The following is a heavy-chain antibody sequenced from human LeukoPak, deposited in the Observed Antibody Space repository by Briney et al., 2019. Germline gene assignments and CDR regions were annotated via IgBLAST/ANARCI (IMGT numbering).Heavy chain of an antibody. V-gene: IGHV3-21*01. J-gene: IGHJ5*02. CDR1: GFTFSSYS. CDR3: ARDYDFWSAYNWFDP. Sequence: GGSLRLSCVASGFTFSSYSMNWVRQAPGKGLEWVSSISSSSSYIYYADSVKGRFTISRDNAKNSLYLQMNSLRAEDTAVYYCARDYDFWSAYNWFDPWGQGTLVTVSS. CDR2: ISSSSSYI. D-gene: IGHD3-3*01.